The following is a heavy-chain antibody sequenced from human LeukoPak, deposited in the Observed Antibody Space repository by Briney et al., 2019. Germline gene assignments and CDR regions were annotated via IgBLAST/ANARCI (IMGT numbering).Heavy chain of an antibody. D-gene: IGHD2/OR15-2a*01. CDR3: ARQSYSTYPFDP. V-gene: IGHV4-4*09. CDR2: IYTSGST. J-gene: IGHJ5*02. Sequence: PSETLSLTCTDSGDSIRSYYWSWIRQPPGKGLEWIGYIYTSGSTNYDPSLKSRVTLSLDTSKNQFSLNLSSVTAADTAVYYCARQSYSTYPFDPWGQGTLVTVSS. CDR1: GDSIRSYY.